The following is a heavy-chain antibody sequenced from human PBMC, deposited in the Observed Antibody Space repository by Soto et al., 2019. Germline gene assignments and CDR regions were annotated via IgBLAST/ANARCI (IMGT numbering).Heavy chain of an antibody. J-gene: IGHJ1*01. CDR1: GYTFTSYG. Sequence: QVQLVQSGAEVKKPGASVKVSCKASGYTFTSYGISWVRQAPGQGLEWMGWISAYNGNTNYAQKLQGRVTMTTGTSTSTAYMELRSLRSDDTAVYYCARKAGVYSSSWYPAEYFQHWGQGTLVTVSS. CDR2: ISAYNGNT. V-gene: IGHV1-18*01. D-gene: IGHD6-13*01. CDR3: ARKAGVYSSSWYPAEYFQH.